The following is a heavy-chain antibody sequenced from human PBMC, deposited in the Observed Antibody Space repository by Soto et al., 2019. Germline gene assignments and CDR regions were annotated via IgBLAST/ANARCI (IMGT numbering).Heavy chain of an antibody. Sequence: EVQLVESGGGLVQPGGSLRLSCTASGFTFSSCNMNWVRQAPGKGLEWVSYISGSSGTIYYADSVKGRFTISRDNAKSSLFLQMNSLRAEDTAVYYCATRHGDYGLYGMDVWGQGTTVIVSS. D-gene: IGHD4-17*01. CDR3: ATRHGDYGLYGMDV. CDR2: ISGSSGTI. CDR1: GFTFSSCN. J-gene: IGHJ6*02. V-gene: IGHV3-48*01.